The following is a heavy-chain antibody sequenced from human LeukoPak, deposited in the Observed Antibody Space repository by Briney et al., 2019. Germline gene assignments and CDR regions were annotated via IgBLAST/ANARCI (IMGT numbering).Heavy chain of an antibody. J-gene: IGHJ3*02. V-gene: IGHV3-30-3*01. Sequence: GRSLRLSCAASGFTFSSYAMHWVRQAPGKGLEWVAVISYDGSNKYYADSVKGRFTISRDNSKNTLYLQINSLRAEDTAVYYCAREHLRFLEWLVNDAFDIWGQGTMVTVSS. CDR3: AREHLRFLEWLVNDAFDI. CDR1: GFTFSSYA. CDR2: ISYDGSNK. D-gene: IGHD3-3*01.